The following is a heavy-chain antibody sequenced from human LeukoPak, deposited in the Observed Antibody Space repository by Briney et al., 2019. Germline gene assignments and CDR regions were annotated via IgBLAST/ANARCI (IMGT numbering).Heavy chain of an antibody. V-gene: IGHV4-34*01. Sequence: PSETLSLTCAVYGGSFSGYYWSWLRQPPGKGLEWIGEINHSGSTNYNPSLKSRVTISVDTSKNQFSLKLSSVTAADTAVYYRARDWRITIFGVVTTRGAFDIWGQGTMVTVSS. D-gene: IGHD3-3*01. CDR2: INHSGST. CDR3: ARDWRITIFGVVTTRGAFDI. J-gene: IGHJ3*02. CDR1: GGSFSGYY.